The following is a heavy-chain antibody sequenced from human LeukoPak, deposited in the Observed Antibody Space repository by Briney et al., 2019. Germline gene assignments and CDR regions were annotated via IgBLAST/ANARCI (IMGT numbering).Heavy chain of an antibody. CDR3: AGMAAAGMFSYYYYYYMDV. Sequence: PSETLSLTCSVSGGSISSSSSYWGWIRQPPGKGLEWIGEIYHSGSTNYNPSLKSRVTISVDKSKNQFSLKLSSVTAADTAVYYCAGMAAAGMFSYYYYYYMDVWGKGTTVTVSS. D-gene: IGHD6-13*01. J-gene: IGHJ6*03. CDR1: GGSISSSSSY. CDR2: IYHSGST. V-gene: IGHV4-39*07.